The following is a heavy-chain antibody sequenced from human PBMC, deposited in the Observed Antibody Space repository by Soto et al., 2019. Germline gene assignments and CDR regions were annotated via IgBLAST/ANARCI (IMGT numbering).Heavy chain of an antibody. CDR2: ISGSGGST. CDR1: GFTFSSYA. Sequence: GGSLRLSCAASGFTFSSYAMTWVRQAPGKGLEWVSVISGSGGSTYYADSVKGRFTISRDNSKNTLYLQMNSLRAEDTAVYYCAKDVNHGGSCYSDWGQGTLVTVSS. D-gene: IGHD2-15*01. CDR3: AKDVNHGGSCYSD. J-gene: IGHJ4*02. V-gene: IGHV3-23*01.